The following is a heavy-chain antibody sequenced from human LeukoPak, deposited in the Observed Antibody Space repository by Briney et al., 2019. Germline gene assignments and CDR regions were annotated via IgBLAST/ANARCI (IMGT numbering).Heavy chain of an antibody. CDR3: ARGIVGATDLDY. J-gene: IGHJ4*02. Sequence: GASVKVSCKASGYTFTGYYMQWVRQAPGQGLEWMGRINPDSGGTNYAQKLQDRVTMTRDTAITTAYMELSSLRSDDTAVYYCARGIVGATDLDYWGQGTLVTVYS. CDR2: INPDSGGT. V-gene: IGHV1-2*06. CDR1: GYTFTGYY. D-gene: IGHD1-26*01.